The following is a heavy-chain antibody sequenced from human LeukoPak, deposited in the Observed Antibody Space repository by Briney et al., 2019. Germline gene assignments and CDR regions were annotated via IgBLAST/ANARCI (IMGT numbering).Heavy chain of an antibody. CDR2: IYTSGST. J-gene: IGHJ6*02. V-gene: IGHV4-4*07. CDR3: ARDQTGQRNYYAGGIYYYYGMDV. Sequence: SETLSLTCTVSGGSISSYCWSWIRQPAGKGLEWIGRIYTSGSTNYNPSLKSRVTMSVDTSKNQFSLKLSSVTAADTAVYYCARDQTGQRNYYAGGIYYYYGMDVWGQGTTVTVSS. CDR1: GGSISSYC. D-gene: IGHD3-22*01.